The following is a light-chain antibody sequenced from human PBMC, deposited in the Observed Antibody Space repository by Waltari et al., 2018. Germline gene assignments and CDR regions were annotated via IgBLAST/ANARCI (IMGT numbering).Light chain of an antibody. J-gene: IGKJ2*01. V-gene: IGKV1-5*03. CDR2: DAS. CDR3: QQYNRYPYT. CDR1: QSFSSW. Sequence: DIQMTQSPSTLSASVGDRVTITCRASQSFSSWLAWYQQKPGKAPKLLISDASTLESGLPSRFHGIGSGTEFTLTITTLQPDDSATYLRQQYNRYPYTFGQGTKLEIK.